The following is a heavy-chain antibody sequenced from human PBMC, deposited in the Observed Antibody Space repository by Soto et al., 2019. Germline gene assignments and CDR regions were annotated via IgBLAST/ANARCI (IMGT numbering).Heavy chain of an antibody. V-gene: IGHV1-18*01. Sequence: QVQLVQSGAEVKEPGASVKVSCKASGYTFTSYGISWVRQAPGQGLEWMGWISAYNGNTNYAQKLQGRVTMTTDTSTSTAYMELRSLRSDDTAVYYCARETYYYGSGSYFFGLDPWGQGTLVTVSS. CDR2: ISAYNGNT. D-gene: IGHD3-10*01. CDR3: ARETYYYGSGSYFFGLDP. J-gene: IGHJ5*02. CDR1: GYTFTSYG.